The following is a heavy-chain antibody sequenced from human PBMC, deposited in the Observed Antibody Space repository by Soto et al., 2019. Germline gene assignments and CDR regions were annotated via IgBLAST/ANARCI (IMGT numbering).Heavy chain of an antibody. Sequence: EVQLLDSGGELVQPGGSLRLSCDASGFPFSRFAMTWVPQAPGKGLEWVSSISTDGGGTYYADSVKGRFTISRDNSRNMLFLQMTSLTAADTALYYCAKNYFLDTWGQGTLVTVSS. D-gene: IGHD3-10*01. J-gene: IGHJ5*02. CDR3: AKNYFLDT. CDR2: ISTDGGGT. V-gene: IGHV3-23*01. CDR1: GFPFSRFA.